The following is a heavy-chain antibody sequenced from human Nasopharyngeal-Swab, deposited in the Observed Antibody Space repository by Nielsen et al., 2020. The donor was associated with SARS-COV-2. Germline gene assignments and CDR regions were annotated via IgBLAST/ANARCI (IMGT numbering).Heavy chain of an antibody. CDR1: GFTFSSYS. CDR2: ISSSSSYI. CDR3: ARDRGYSYGSSGWSYYFDY. Sequence: GGSLRLSCAASGFTFSSYSMNWVRQAQGKGLEWVSSISSSSSYIYYADSVKGRFTISRDNAKNSLYLQMNSLRAEDTAVYYCARDRGYSYGSSGWSYYFDYWGQGTLVTVSS. J-gene: IGHJ4*02. D-gene: IGHD5-18*01. V-gene: IGHV3-21*01.